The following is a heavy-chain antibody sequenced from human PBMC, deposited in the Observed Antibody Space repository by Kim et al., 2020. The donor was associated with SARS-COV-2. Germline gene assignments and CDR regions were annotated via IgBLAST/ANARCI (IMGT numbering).Heavy chain of an antibody. CDR3: VRREVGTMADS. CDR2: INHSGNS. CDR1: GGSITSSTYY. V-gene: IGHV4-39*01. D-gene: IGHD1-1*01. J-gene: IGHJ4*02. Sequence: SETLSLTCTVSGGSITSSTYYWNWMRQSPGTGLEWVGTINHSGNSFYSPSLKSRLTISADTSRNQFSLNLNSVTATDSAVYYCVRREVGTMADSWGQGILVTVSS.